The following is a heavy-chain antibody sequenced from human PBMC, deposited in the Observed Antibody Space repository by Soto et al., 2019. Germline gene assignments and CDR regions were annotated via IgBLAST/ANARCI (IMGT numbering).Heavy chain of an antibody. Sequence: GASVKVACKASGYRVTSYAMPVVRQAPGQRLEWMGWINAGNGNTKYSQKFQGRVTITRDTSASTAYMELSSLRSEDTAVYYCARDLGGWPDYWGQGTLVTVSS. D-gene: IGHD2-15*01. V-gene: IGHV1-3*01. CDR3: ARDLGGWPDY. CDR1: GYRVTSYA. J-gene: IGHJ4*02. CDR2: INAGNGNT.